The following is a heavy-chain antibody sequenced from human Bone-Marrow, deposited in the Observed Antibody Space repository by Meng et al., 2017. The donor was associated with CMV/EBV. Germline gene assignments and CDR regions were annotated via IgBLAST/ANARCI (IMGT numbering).Heavy chain of an antibody. J-gene: IGHJ5*02. CDR2: ISWNSGSI. D-gene: IGHD6-19*01. V-gene: IGHV3-9*01. CDR1: GFTFDDYA. Sequence: GGSLRLSCAASGFTFDDYAMHWVRQAPGKGLEWVSGISWNSGSIGYADSVKGRFTISRYNAKNSLYLQMNSLRAEDTALYYCAKDMAGSNTNWFDPWGQGTLVTGSS. CDR3: AKDMAGSNTNWFDP.